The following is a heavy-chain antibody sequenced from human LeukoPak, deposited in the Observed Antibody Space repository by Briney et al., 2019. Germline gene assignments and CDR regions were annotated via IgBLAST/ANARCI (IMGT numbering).Heavy chain of an antibody. CDR2: ISYDGSNK. CDR1: GFTFSSYG. J-gene: IGHJ3*02. CDR3: AKASPAAMGAFDI. D-gene: IGHD2-2*01. V-gene: IGHV3-30*18. Sequence: GGSPRLSCAASGFTFSSYGMHWVRQAPGKGLEWVAVISYDGSNKYYADSVKGRFTISRDNSKNTLYLQMNSLRAEDTAVYYCAKASPAAMGAFDIWGQGTMVTVSS.